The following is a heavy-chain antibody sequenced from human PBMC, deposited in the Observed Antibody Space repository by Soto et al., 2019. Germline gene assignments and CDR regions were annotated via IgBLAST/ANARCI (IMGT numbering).Heavy chain of an antibody. Sequence: QLQLQESGPGLVKPSETLSLTCTVSGGSISSSSYYWGWIRQPPGKGLEWIGSIYYSGSTYYNPSLKSRVTISVDTSKNQFSLKLSSVTAADTAVYYCARRRGRNWNYVGFDPWGQGTLVTVSS. J-gene: IGHJ5*02. V-gene: IGHV4-39*01. CDR2: IYYSGST. D-gene: IGHD1-7*01. CDR1: GGSISSSSYY. CDR3: ARRRGRNWNYVGFDP.